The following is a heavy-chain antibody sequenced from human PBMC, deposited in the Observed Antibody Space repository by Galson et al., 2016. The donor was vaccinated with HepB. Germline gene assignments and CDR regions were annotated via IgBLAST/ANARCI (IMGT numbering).Heavy chain of an antibody. V-gene: IGHV1-69*06. Sequence: SVKVSCKASGGTFSTYAISWMRQAPGQGLEWMGGVIPFFGSTNYAQKFQGRVTITADKSTSTAFMELSSLTSEDTAVYYCVRYDNGGNSDLNYWGQGTLVTVPS. D-gene: IGHD4-23*01. CDR2: VIPFFGST. J-gene: IGHJ4*02. CDR1: GGTFSTYA. CDR3: VRYDNGGNSDLNY.